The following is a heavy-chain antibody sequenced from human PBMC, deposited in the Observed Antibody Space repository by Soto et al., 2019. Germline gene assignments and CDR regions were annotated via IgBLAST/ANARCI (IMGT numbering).Heavy chain of an antibody. CDR1: GFTFSSYA. V-gene: IGHV3-30-3*01. J-gene: IGHJ4*02. CDR2: ISYDGSNK. CDR3: ARELEMDTKSPGDY. Sequence: GWSLRLSCVASGFTFSSYAMHWVRQAPGKGLEWVAFISYDGSNKYYADSVKGRFTISRDNSKNTLYLQMNSLKPEDTAVYYCARELEMDTKSPGDYWGQGTLATVSS. D-gene: IGHD5-18*01.